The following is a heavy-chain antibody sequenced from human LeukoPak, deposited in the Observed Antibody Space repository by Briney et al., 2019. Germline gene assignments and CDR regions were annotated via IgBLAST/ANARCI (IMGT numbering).Heavy chain of an antibody. CDR2: ISGSGGST. CDR3: ATVGALTPFDY. J-gene: IGHJ4*02. CDR1: GFTFSSYA. D-gene: IGHD1-26*01. Sequence: GGSLRLSCAASGFTFSSYAMSWVRQAPGKGLEWVSAISGSGGSTYYADSVKGRSTISRDNSKNTLYLQMNSLRSEDTAVYYCATVGALTPFDYWGQGTLVTVSS. V-gene: IGHV3-23*01.